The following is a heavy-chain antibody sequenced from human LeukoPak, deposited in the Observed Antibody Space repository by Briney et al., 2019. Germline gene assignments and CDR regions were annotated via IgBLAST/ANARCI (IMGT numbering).Heavy chain of an antibody. CDR2: IKHGGSEK. V-gene: IGHV3-7*01. Sequence: GGSLRLSCAGSQFTFSNSWMTWVRQTPGKGLEWVANIKHGGSEKYYVDSVKGRFTVSRDNAENSLYLRMNSLRAEDTAVYYCARHRLFCTEGVCYTLLDYWGQGTLVTVSS. CDR3: ARHRLFCTEGVCYTLLDY. D-gene: IGHD2-8*01. J-gene: IGHJ4*02. CDR1: QFTFSNSW.